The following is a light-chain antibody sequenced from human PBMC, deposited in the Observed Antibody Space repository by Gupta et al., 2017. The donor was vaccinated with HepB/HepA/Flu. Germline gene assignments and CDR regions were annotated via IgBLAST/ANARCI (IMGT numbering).Light chain of an antibody. CDR2: KAS. J-gene: IGKJ1*01. CDR3: QQYNSYSSWT. CDR1: QSISSW. V-gene: IGKV1-5*03. Sequence: DIQMTQYPSTLSASVGDRVTIPCRASQSISSWLAWYQQKPGKAPKLLIYKASSLESGVPSRFSGSGSGTEFTLTISSLQPDDFATYYCQQYNSYSSWTFGQGTKVEIK.